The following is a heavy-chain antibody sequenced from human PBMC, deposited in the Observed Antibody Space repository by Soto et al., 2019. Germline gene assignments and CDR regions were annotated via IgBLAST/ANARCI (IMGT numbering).Heavy chain of an antibody. Sequence: VQLVESGGGLVQPGGSLRLSCAASGFTFSTYWMHWVRQAPGKGLVWVSRINSDQSSTAYVDSVKGRFTISRDNARNTLYLQVNSLRAEDTAVYYCARGSWYFDLWGRGTLVTVSS. V-gene: IGHV3-74*03. CDR2: INSDQSST. CDR1: GFTFSTYW. J-gene: IGHJ2*01. CDR3: ARGSWYFDL.